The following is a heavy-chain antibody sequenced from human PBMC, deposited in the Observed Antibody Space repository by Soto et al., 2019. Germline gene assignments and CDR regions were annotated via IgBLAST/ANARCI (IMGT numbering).Heavy chain of an antibody. J-gene: IGHJ6*02. Sequence: GGSLRLSCAVSGFTFSNFRMIWVRQAPGKGLEWVSDISSGSRKIYYADSVKGRFTISRDNAKNSLFLQMNSLRDEDTAVYYCARDPGYYDSSGNYYSYGMDSWGQGTAVTVSS. CDR2: ISSGSRKI. CDR1: GFTFSNFR. V-gene: IGHV3-48*02. D-gene: IGHD3-22*01. CDR3: ARDPGYYDSSGNYYSYGMDS.